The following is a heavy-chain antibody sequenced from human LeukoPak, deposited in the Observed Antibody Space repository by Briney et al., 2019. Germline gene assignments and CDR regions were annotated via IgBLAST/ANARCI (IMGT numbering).Heavy chain of an antibody. V-gene: IGHV3-74*03. CDR2: INNDGGST. Sequence: HPGGSLRLSCAASGFTFSSRWMHWVRQAPGKGLVWVAQINNDGGSTMYADSVKGRFTISRDNAKNTLYLQMNSLRAEDTAVYYCSDFDYWGQGTLVTVSS. J-gene: IGHJ4*02. CDR3: SDFDY. CDR1: GFTFSSRW.